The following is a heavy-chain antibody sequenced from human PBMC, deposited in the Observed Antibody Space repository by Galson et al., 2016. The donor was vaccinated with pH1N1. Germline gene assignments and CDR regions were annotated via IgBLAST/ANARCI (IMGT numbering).Heavy chain of an antibody. CDR2: IKQDGSEK. J-gene: IGHJ5*02. Sequence: SLRLSCADSGFTFSSYWMSWVRQAPGKGLEWVANIKQDGSEKYYVDSVKGRFTISRDNAKNSLYLQMNSLRAEDTAVYYCAREMRFGELGVWSDPWGQGTLVTVSS. V-gene: IGHV3-7*01. D-gene: IGHD3-10*01. CDR1: GFTFSSYW. CDR3: AREMRFGELGVWSDP.